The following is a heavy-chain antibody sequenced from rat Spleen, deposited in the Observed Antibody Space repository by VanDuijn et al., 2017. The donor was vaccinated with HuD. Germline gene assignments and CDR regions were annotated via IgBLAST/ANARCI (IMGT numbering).Heavy chain of an antibody. J-gene: IGHJ3*01. D-gene: IGHD4-3*01. CDR1: GFTFSDFY. CDR2: ISYDDSST. V-gene: IGHV5-29*01. CDR3: ARQDTSGYSNWFAY. Sequence: EVQLVESNGGLVQPGRSLKLSCAASGFTFSDFYMAWVRQAPTKGLEWVASISYDDSSTYYRDSVRGRFTVSRDNSKSTLYLQVDSLRSEDTATYYCARQDTSGYSNWFAYWGQGTLVTVSS.